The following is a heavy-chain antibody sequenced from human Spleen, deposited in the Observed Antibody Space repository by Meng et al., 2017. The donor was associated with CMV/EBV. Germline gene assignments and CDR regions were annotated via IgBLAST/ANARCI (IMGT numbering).Heavy chain of an antibody. CDR1: GYTFTGYY. J-gene: IGHJ4*02. D-gene: IGHD6-19*01. CDR2: INPLRGDT. V-gene: IGHV1-2*02. CDR3: ARVIAVAGTAPFDH. Sequence: ASGYTFTGYYVHWMRQAPGQGLEWMGCINPLRGDTNLAQKFQGRLTMTRDTSISAAYMELNSLTSDDTAVYYCARVIAVAGTAPFDHWGQGTLVTVSS.